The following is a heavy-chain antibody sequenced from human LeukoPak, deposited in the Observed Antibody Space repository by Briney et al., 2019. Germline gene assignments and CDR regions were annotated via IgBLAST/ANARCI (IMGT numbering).Heavy chain of an antibody. CDR1: GYTFTSYG. CDR3: ARARGITIFGVVNNAKYNWFDL. Sequence: ASVKVPCKASGYTFTSYGISWVRQAPGQGLEWMGWISAYNGNTNYAQKPQGRVTMTTDTSTSTAYMELRSLRSDDTAVYYCARARGITIFGVVNNAKYNWFDLWGQGTLVTVSS. D-gene: IGHD3-3*01. CDR2: ISAYNGNT. J-gene: IGHJ5*02. V-gene: IGHV1-18*01.